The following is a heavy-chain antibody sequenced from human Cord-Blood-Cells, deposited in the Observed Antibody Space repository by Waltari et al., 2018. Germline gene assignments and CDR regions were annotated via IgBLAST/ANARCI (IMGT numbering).Heavy chain of an antibody. CDR2: IIPIFGTA. CDR3: ARGLDAFDI. D-gene: IGHD3-16*01. Sequence: QVQLVQSGGAVTKPGSSVRVSCQSAAGTLSSYAISWVRQAPGQGLEWMGGIIPIFGTANYAQKFQGRVTITADESTSTAYMELSSLRSEDTAVYYCARGLDAFDIWGQGTMVTVSS. V-gene: IGHV1-69*01. J-gene: IGHJ3*02. CDR1: AGTLSSYA.